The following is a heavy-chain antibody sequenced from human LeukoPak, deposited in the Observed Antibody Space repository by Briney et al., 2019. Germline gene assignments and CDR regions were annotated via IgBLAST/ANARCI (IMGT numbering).Heavy chain of an antibody. CDR1: GYSFTSNW. D-gene: IGHD5-12*01. J-gene: IGHJ4*02. Sequence: GESLKISCKGSGYSFTSNWITWVRQMPGKGLEWMGRIDPSDSYTNYSPSFQGHVAISADKSTSTAYLQWSSLKASDTAMYYCARPRAHSGFDYGFDYWGQGALVTVSS. CDR2: IDPSDSYT. CDR3: ARPRAHSGFDYGFDY. V-gene: IGHV5-10-1*01.